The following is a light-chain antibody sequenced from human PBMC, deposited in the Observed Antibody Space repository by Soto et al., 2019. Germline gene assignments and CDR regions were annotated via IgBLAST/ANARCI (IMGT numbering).Light chain of an antibody. Sequence: DIHMTQSPSTLSASVGDRVTITCRASQSIRSLLAWYQQKPGKAPKVLIYDASSLGSGVPSRFSGSGSGTEFTLTISSLQPDDFATYLCQQYQTYSTFGQGTRLEIK. CDR1: QSIRSL. CDR3: QQYQTYST. V-gene: IGKV1-5*01. CDR2: DAS. J-gene: IGKJ5*01.